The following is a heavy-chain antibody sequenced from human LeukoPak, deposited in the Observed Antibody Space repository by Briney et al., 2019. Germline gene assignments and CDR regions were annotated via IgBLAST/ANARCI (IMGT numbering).Heavy chain of an antibody. CDR1: GFTFSNYG. CDR3: ARVAYSSNWYIDY. Sequence: GGSLRLSCAATGFTFSNYGMHWVRQAPVQGLEGVAIIWYDGSNKYYAKCGKGRFTIYRDNAKNTLYLQINSLRAENTAIYYCARVAYSSNWYIDYWGQGTMVAVSS. J-gene: IGHJ4*02. V-gene: IGHV3-33*01. CDR2: IWYDGSNK. D-gene: IGHD6-13*01.